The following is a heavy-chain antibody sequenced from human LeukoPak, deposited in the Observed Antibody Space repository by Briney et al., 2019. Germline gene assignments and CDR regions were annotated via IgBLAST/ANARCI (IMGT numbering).Heavy chain of an antibody. CDR2: ICYSGST. V-gene: IGHV4-31*03. Sequence: SQTLSLTCTVSGGSISSGGWYWSCIRQGPGKIREWSGYICYSGSTYNNPSLNSRVTISVDTSKNPSSLKLGSVTAGDTAVYYCARDLVSGYGDYALRSMAFAIWGQGTMVTVSS. D-gene: IGHD4-17*01. CDR1: GGSISSGGWY. CDR3: ARDLVSGYGDYALRSMAFAI. J-gene: IGHJ3*02.